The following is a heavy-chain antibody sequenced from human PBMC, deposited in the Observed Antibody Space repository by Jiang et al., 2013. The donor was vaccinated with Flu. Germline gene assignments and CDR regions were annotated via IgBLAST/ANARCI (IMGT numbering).Heavy chain of an antibody. CDR2: IKSDGSDA. Sequence: SGLMFATHWMDWVRQVPGKGLAWVSRIKSDGSDASYADFVKGRFTVSRDNAKNTLFLQMNSLRGEDTAVYYCTTNPGFWGRGTLVTVSS. V-gene: IGHV3-74*01. J-gene: IGHJ4*02. CDR1: GLMFATHW. CDR3: TTNPGF.